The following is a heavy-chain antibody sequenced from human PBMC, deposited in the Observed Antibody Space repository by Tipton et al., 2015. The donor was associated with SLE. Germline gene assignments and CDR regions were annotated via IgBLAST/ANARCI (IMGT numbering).Heavy chain of an antibody. J-gene: IGHJ4*02. CDR1: GDSISSSSYY. CDR2: LYYGGTT. D-gene: IGHD2-15*01. V-gene: IGHV4-39*07. Sequence: TLSLTCTVSGDSISSSSYYWGWIRQPPGKGLEWIGSLYYGGTTYYNPSLKSRVTISVGTSKNQFSLKLNSVTAADTAVYYCPSYCSGGRCYSDYWGQGTLVTVSS. CDR3: PSYCSGGRCYSDY.